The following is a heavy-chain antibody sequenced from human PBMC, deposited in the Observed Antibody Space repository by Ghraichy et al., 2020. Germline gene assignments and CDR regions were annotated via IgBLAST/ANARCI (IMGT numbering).Heavy chain of an antibody. V-gene: IGHV4-39*01. CDR2: IYSDGST. CDR3: AKTGYFYGSGSYSHLDY. J-gene: IGHJ4*01. CDR1: GGSISSNRFY. D-gene: IGHD3-10*01. Sequence: SETLSLTCTVSGGSISSNRFYWGWIRQPPGKGLEWIASIYSDGSTYYNPSLKSRVTMSVDTSKNLFSLKLSSVTAADTAVYYCAKTGYFYGSGSYSHLDYWGHGTLVTVSS.